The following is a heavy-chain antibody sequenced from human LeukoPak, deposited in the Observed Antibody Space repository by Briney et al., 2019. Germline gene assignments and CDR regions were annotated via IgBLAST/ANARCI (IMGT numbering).Heavy chain of an antibody. CDR3: TRERIAARLDYYYGMDV. Sequence: PGGSLRLSCAASGFTFSGSATHWVRQASGKGLEWVGRIRSKANSYATAYAASVKGRFTISRDDSKNTAYLQMNSLKAEDTAVYYCTRERIAARLDYYYGMDVWGQGTTVTVSS. D-gene: IGHD6-6*01. J-gene: IGHJ6*02. CDR1: GFTFSGSA. CDR2: IRSKANSYAT. V-gene: IGHV3-73*01.